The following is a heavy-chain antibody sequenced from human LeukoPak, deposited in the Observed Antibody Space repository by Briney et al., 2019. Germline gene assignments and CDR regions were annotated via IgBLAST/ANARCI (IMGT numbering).Heavy chain of an antibody. J-gene: IGHJ4*02. CDR3: AKTHCSGGSCPIDY. V-gene: IGHV3-23*01. D-gene: IGHD2-15*01. CDR1: GFTFSSYA. Sequence: GGSLRLSCAASGFTFSSYAMSWVRQAPGKGLEWVSAISGSGGSTYYADSVKGRFTISRDNSKNTLYLQMNSLRAEDTAVYYCAKTHCSGGSCPIDYWGQGTLVTVSS. CDR2: ISGSGGST.